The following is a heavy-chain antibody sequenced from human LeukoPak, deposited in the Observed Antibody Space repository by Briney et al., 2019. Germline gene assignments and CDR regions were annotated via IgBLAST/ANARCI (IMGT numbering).Heavy chain of an antibody. D-gene: IGHD6-19*01. CDR2: ISSGSSTI. Sequence: GGSLRLFCAASGFTFSTYSMNWVRQAPGEGLEWVSYISSGSSTIYYPDSVKGRFTISRDNAKNSLYLQMNSLRAEDTAVYYCARDPAGAGIYYDYWGQGTLVTVSS. CDR1: GFTFSTYS. V-gene: IGHV3-48*01. CDR3: ARDPAGAGIYYDY. J-gene: IGHJ4*02.